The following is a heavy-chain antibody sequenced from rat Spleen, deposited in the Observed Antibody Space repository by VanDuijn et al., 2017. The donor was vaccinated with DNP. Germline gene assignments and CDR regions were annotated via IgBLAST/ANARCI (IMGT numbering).Heavy chain of an antibody. CDR1: GFSLTDFT. Sequence: QVQLKESGPGLVQPSQTLSLTCTVSGFSLTDFTVSWVRQPPGKGLEWIATISSGGSTYYNSALRSRQSISRDTSKSQVFLKMNSLQTEDTAMYFCARSNGLGMTWFAYWGQGTLVTVSS. D-gene: IGHD1-7*01. V-gene: IGHV2-6*01. CDR3: ARSNGLGMTWFAY. CDR2: ISSGGST. J-gene: IGHJ3*01.